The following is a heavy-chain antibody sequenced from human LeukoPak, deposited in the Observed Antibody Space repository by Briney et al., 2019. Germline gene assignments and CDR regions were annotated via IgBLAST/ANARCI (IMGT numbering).Heavy chain of an antibody. CDR2: INPNSGGT. V-gene: IGHV1-2*02. J-gene: IGHJ5*02. D-gene: IGHD3-10*01. Sequence: ASVKVSCKASGYTFTGYYMHWVRQAPGQGLEWMGWINPNSGGTNYAQKFQGRVTMTRDTSISTAYMELSRLRSDDTAVYYCARVPPRGFLGELLYWNWFDPWGQGTLVTVSS. CDR3: ARVPPRGFLGELLYWNWFDP. CDR1: GYTFTGYY.